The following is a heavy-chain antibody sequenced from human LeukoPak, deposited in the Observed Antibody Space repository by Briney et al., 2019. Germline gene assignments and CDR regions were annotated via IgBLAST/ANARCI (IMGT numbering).Heavy chain of an antibody. CDR3: ARDRYFHH. J-gene: IGHJ1*01. V-gene: IGHV4-61*01. Sequence: SETLSLTCTVSGGSVTSDSYYWSWIRQPPGKGLEWIGYIYDSGSTNYNPSLKSRVTISLDTSKNQFSLKLSSVTAADTAVYYCARDRYFHHWGQGTLGTVSS. CDR1: GGSVTSDSYY. CDR2: IYDSGST.